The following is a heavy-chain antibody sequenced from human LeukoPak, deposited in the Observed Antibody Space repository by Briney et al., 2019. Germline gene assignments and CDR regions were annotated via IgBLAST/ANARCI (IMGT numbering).Heavy chain of an antibody. J-gene: IGHJ5*01. CDR3: AREKFDS. CDR2: VSYEGTIK. V-gene: IGHV3-30*14. CDR1: GFAFSNFA. Sequence: GGSLRLSCAASGFAFSNFAMHWVRQAPGKGLEWVAVVSYEGTIKYYTDSAKGRFTISRDNPANIISLQVNNLTTEDTATYYCAREKFDSWGQGALVTVSP.